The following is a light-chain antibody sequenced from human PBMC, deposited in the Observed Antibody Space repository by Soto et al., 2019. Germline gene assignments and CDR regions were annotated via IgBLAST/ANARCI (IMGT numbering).Light chain of an antibody. Sequence: DIQMTQSPSTLSASVGDRVTITCRASQTISDFLAWYQHKPGEAPKLLIAGASRLESGVPSRFSGGGSGTEFTLTISRLQPDDVATYYCQHYISFPWTFGQGTKVDI. CDR1: QTISDF. CDR3: QHYISFPWT. CDR2: GAS. J-gene: IGKJ1*01. V-gene: IGKV1-5*01.